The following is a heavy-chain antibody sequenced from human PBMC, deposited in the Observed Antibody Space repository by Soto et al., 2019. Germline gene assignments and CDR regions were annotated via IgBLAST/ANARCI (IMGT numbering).Heavy chain of an antibody. CDR3: ARIRDGTTFPFDY. V-gene: IGHV3-7*01. CDR1: GFTFSSYW. D-gene: IGHD1-7*01. CDR2: IKQDGSEK. J-gene: IGHJ4*02. Sequence: GGSLRLSCAASGFTFSSYWMSWVRQAPGKGLEWVANIKQDGSEKYYVDSVKGRFTISRDNAKNSLYLQMNSLRAEDTAVYYCARIRDGTTFPFDYWGQGTLVTVSS.